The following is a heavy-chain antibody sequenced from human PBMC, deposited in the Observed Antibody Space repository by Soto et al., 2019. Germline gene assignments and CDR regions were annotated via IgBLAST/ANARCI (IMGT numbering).Heavy chain of an antibody. CDR2: ISAYNRNT. V-gene: IGHV1-18*01. D-gene: IGHD6-6*01. Sequence: LVQSGAEVKQPGASVKVSCEASGYTFTNFDVSCVRQAPGQGLEWMGWISAYNRNTNYAQKFQGRVTMTTDTSTSTAYMELRSLRSDDTAVYYCARDRSSSSLWGQGTLVTVSS. CDR1: GYTFTNFD. J-gene: IGHJ4*02. CDR3: ARDRSSSSL.